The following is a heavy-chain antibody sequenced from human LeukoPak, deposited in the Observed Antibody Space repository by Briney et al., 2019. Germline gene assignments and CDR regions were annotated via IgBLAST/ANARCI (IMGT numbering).Heavy chain of an antibody. D-gene: IGHD3-10*01. J-gene: IGHJ4*02. CDR2: LSLIGATA. CDR3: AKDIGIALRGATFEI. Sequence: PGRSLRLSRAPSGFTFDDYAMRWVRQAPGEGLGWGSGLSLIGATADSAHSVKGGFTISRDNTKNTQYLQMSSLKTEDAALDYCAKDIGIALRGATFEIWGQGTLVTVSS. V-gene: IGHV3-9*01. CDR1: GFTFDDYA.